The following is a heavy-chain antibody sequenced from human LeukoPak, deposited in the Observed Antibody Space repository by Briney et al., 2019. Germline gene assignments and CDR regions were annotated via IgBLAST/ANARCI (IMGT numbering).Heavy chain of an antibody. J-gene: IGHJ4*02. CDR1: GYTFTGHY. V-gene: IGHV1-2*06. D-gene: IGHD6-13*01. CDR3: ARARVSVSASSDY. Sequence: ASVNVSCKASGYTFTGHYMHWVRQAPGQGLEWMGRINPNNGDTNYAQKFQGRATMTRDTSINTAYMELSRLRYDNTAVYYCARARVSVSASSDYWGQGTLVTVSS. CDR2: INPNNGDT.